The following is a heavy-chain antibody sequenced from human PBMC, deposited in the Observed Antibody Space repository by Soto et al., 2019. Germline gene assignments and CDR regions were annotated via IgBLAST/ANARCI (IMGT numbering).Heavy chain of an antibody. CDR2: ISYDGNNK. CDR1: GFTFSTYS. V-gene: IGHV3-30-3*01. J-gene: IGHJ5*02. CDR3: ARHGERGYSYGYWFAP. D-gene: IGHD5-18*01. Sequence: GGSLRLSCAASGFTFSTYSMHWVRQAPGKGLEWVALISYDGNNKYYADSVKGRFTISRDNSKNTLYLQMNSLRAEDTAVFHCARHGERGYSYGYWFAPWGQGTLVTVS.